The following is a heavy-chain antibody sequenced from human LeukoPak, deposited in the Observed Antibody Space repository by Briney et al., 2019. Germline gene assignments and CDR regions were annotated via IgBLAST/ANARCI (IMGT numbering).Heavy chain of an antibody. CDR2: IYYSGST. D-gene: IGHD3-9*01. CDR3: ARDRQGYDILTGYRTYYYYYYMDV. J-gene: IGHJ6*03. V-gene: IGHV4-59*01. Sequence: SETLSLTCTVSGGSISSYYWSWIRQPPGKGLEWIGYIYYSGSTNYNPSLKNRVTISVDTSKNQFSLKLSSVTAADTAVYYCARDRQGYDILTGYRTYYYYYYMDVWGKGTTVTISS. CDR1: GGSISSYY.